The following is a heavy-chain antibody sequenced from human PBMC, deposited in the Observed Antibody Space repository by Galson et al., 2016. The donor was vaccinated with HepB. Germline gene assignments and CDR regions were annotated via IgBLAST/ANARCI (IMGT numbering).Heavy chain of an antibody. J-gene: IGHJ4*02. D-gene: IGHD3-10*01. Sequence: SVKVSCKASGYTFNDYGITWVRQAPGQGLEWMGWISVYNGNTNHARKVQDRVTMTTDTSRSTAYMELRSLRSDDTAVYFCARGDNRVYFYGYEHWGQGTLVTVSS. CDR1: GYTFNDYG. V-gene: IGHV1-18*01. CDR2: ISVYNGNT. CDR3: ARGDNRVYFYGYEH.